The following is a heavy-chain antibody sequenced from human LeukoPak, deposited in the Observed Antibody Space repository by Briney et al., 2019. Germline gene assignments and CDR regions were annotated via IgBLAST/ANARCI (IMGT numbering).Heavy chain of an antibody. J-gene: IGHJ4*02. D-gene: IGHD6-19*01. V-gene: IGHV3-48*01. CDR2: ISSSSSTI. CDR1: GFTFSSYS. CDR3: VRDRQWGSESEDH. Sequence: GGSLRLSCAASGFTFSSYSMNWVRQAPGKGLEWVSDISSSSSTIYYADSVKGRFTISRDNAKNSLYLQTNSLRAEDTAVYYCVRDRQWGSESEDHWGQGTLVTVSS.